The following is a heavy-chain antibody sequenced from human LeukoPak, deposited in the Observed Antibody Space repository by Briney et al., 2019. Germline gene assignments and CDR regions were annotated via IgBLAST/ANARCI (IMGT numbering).Heavy chain of an antibody. V-gene: IGHV1-2*02. CDR1: GYTFTSYG. Sequence: EASVKVSCKASGYTFTSYGISWVRQAPGQGLEWMGWINPNSGGTNYAQKFQGRVTMTRDTSISTAYMELGRLRSDDTAGYYCARAPTLHYYYYMDVWGKGTTVTVSS. J-gene: IGHJ6*03. CDR2: INPNSGGT. CDR3: ARAPTLHYYYYMDV.